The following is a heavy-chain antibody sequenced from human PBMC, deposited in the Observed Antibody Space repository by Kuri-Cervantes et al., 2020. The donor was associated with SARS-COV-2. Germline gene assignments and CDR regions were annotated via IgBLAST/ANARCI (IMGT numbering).Heavy chain of an antibody. J-gene: IGHJ5*02. V-gene: IGHV1-69*05. CDR3: ARDRCSRTTCYPWFDP. CDR1: GGTFSSYA. D-gene: IGHD2-2*01. Sequence: SVKVSCKASGGTFSSYAISWVRQAPGQGLEWMGGIIPIFGTANYAQKFQGRVTMTRDTSISTAYMELSRLRSDDTAVYYCARDRCSRTTCYPWFDPWGQGTLVTVSS. CDR2: IIPIFGTA.